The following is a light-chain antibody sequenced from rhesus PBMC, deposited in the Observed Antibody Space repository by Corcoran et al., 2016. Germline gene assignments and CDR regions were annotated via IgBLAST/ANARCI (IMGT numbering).Light chain of an antibody. V-gene: IGKV1-21*01. CDR3: QQYNSAPFT. Sequence: DIQMTQSPSSLSASVGDRGTITCRASQGISSWLAWYQQKQGKAPKLLIYKASSLQSGVPSRFSGSGSGTVFTLTISSLQPEGFATYYCQQYNSAPFTFGPGTKLHIK. CDR1: QGISSW. J-gene: IGKJ3*01. CDR2: KAS.